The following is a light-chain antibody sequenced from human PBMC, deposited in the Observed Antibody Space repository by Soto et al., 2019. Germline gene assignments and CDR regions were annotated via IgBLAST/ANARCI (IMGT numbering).Light chain of an antibody. CDR2: EVS. CDR3: SSYAGSNTVL. CDR1: SSDVGGYNY. Sequence: QSALTQPPSASGSPGQSVTISCTGTSSDVGGYNYVSWYQQHPGKAPKVMIYEVSRRPSGVPDRFSGSKSGNTASLTVSGLQAEDEADYYCSSYAGSNTVLFGAGTKLTV. J-gene: IGLJ2*01. V-gene: IGLV2-8*01.